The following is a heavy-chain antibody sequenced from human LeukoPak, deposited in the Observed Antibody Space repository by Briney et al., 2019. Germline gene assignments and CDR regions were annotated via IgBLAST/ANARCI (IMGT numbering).Heavy chain of an antibody. V-gene: IGHV1-2*02. J-gene: IGHJ4*02. CDR3: ARNKATSIAARRYFDY. CDR2: INPNSGGT. CDR1: GYTFTGYY. Sequence: ASVKVSCKASGYTFTGYYMHWVRQAPGQGLEWMGWINPNSGGTNYAQKLQGRVTMTTDTSTSTAYMELRSLRSDDTAVYYCARNKATSIAARRYFDYWGQGTLVTVSS. D-gene: IGHD6-6*01.